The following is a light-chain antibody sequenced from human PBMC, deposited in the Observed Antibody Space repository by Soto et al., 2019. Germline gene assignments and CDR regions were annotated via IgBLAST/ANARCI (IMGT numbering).Light chain of an antibody. V-gene: IGKV1-5*03. CDR2: KAS. CDR1: QNIYIW. CDR3: QQYNGLPTWT. Sequence: DLQITQSPSTLSASVGDRVTITCLASQNIYIWLAWYQKKPGKAPNLLIYKASTLQSGVPSRFSGNGSGTEFTLTITSLQPDDSATYYCQQYNGLPTWTFGQGTKV. J-gene: IGKJ1*01.